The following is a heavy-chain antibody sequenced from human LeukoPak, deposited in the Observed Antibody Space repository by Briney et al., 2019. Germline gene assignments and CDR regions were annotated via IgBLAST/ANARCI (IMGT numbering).Heavy chain of an antibody. J-gene: IGHJ4*02. Sequence: ASGKLCCKASGYTFTSYGISWVRQAPGQGLEWMGWISAYNGNTNYAQKLQGRVTMTTDTSTSTAYMELRSLRSDDTAVYYCATEGPQYSGSYFYYFDYWGQGTLVTVSS. CDR2: ISAYNGNT. CDR3: ATEGPQYSGSYFYYFDY. CDR1: GYTFTSYG. D-gene: IGHD1-26*01. V-gene: IGHV1-18*01.